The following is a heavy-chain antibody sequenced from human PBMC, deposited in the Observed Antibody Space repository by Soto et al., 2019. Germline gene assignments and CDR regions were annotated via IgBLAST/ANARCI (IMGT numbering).Heavy chain of an antibody. CDR1: GLIFSDYH. Sequence: EVQLVESGGGLVQPGGSLRLSCAASGLIFSDYHMDWVRQAPGKGLEWVGRIRRKANSYTTEYAASVKGRFTISRDDSKNSLYLQMNSVKTEDTVVYYCEMLGGWSGGSSDMDVWGQGTTVTVSS. V-gene: IGHV3-72*01. CDR2: IRRKANSYTT. CDR3: EMLGGWSGGSSDMDV. J-gene: IGHJ6*02. D-gene: IGHD6-19*01.